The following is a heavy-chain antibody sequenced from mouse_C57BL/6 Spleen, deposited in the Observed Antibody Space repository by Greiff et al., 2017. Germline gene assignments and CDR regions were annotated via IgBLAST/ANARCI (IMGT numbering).Heavy chain of an antibody. V-gene: IGHV1-62-2*01. D-gene: IGHD1-1*01. CDR1: GYTFTEYT. CDR3: ARHANYYGSSRYWYFDV. CDR2: FYPGSGSI. J-gene: IGHJ1*03. Sequence: VQLQESGAELVKPGASVKLSCKASGYTFTEYTIHWVKQRSGQGLEWIGWFYPGSGSIKYNEKFKDKATLTADKSSSTVYMALSRLTSEDSAVYFCARHANYYGSSRYWYFDVWGTGTTVTVSS.